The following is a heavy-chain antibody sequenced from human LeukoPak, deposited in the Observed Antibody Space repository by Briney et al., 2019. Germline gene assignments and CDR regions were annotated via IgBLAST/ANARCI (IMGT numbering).Heavy chain of an antibody. V-gene: IGHV3-48*01. CDR2: IGTSSSTI. Sequence: GGSLRLSCVASGFTFSSDTMNWVRQAPGKGLEWVSHIGTSSSTIYYADSVKGRFTISRDNSKNSLYLQMNSLRAEDTAVYYCARDAEGIDAFDIWGQGTMVTVSS. CDR3: ARDAEGIDAFDI. J-gene: IGHJ3*02. CDR1: GFTFSSDT.